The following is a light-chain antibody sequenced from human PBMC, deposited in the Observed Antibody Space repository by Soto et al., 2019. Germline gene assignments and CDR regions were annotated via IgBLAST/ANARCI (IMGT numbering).Light chain of an antibody. J-gene: IGLJ2*01. CDR3: QAFDRSLSGTL. V-gene: IGLV1-40*01. CDR2: GNI. Sequence: QSVLTQPPSVSGAPGQRVTISCTGSSSNIGAGYDVHWYQQLPGTAPKLLIYGNINRPSGVPDRFSGSRSGTSASLVITVLQAGDEDHYYCQAFDRSLSGTLFGGGTKLTVL. CDR1: SSNIGAGYD.